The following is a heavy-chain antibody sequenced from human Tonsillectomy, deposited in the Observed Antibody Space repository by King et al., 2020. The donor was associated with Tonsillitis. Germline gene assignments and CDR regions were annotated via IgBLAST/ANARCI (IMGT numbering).Heavy chain of an antibody. Sequence: VQLVQSGAEVKKPGSSVKVSCKASGGTFSSYAITWVRQAPGQGLEWMGGIIPIFGTANYAQRFQGRVTITADESTGTAYMDLSSLRPEDTAVYYCARGGPLSNIFDIWGQGTMVTVSS. CDR3: ARGGPLSNIFDI. D-gene: IGHD3-16*02. J-gene: IGHJ3*02. V-gene: IGHV1-69*01. CDR2: IIPIFGTA. CDR1: GGTFSSYA.